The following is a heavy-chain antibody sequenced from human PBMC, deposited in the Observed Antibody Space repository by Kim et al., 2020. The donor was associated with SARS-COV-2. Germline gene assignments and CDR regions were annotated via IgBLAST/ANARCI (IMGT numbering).Heavy chain of an antibody. D-gene: IGHD3-10*01. Sequence: TEYAASVKGRLTISRDDSKSIAYLQMNSLKTEDTAVYYCTRSRGFGDFDPWGQGTLVTVSS. CDR3: TRSRGFGDFDP. V-gene: IGHV3-49*02. CDR2: T. J-gene: IGHJ5*02.